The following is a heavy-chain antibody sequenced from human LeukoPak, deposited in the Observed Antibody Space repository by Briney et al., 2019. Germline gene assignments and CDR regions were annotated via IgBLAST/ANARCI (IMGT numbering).Heavy chain of an antibody. V-gene: IGHV4-34*01. J-gene: IGHJ4*02. CDR2: INHSGST. D-gene: IGHD2-2*01. Sequence: SETLSLTCAVYGGSFSGYYWSWIRQPPGKGLEWIGEINHSGSTSYNPSLKSRVTISVDTSKNQFSLKLSSVTAADTAVYYCAAVVPAAMYWGQGTLVTVSS. CDR1: GGSFSGYY. CDR3: AAVVPAAMY.